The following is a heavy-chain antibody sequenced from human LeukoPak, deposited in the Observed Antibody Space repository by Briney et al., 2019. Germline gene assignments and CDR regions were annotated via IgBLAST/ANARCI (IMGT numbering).Heavy chain of an antibody. CDR1: GGSFSGYY. Sequence: SETLSLTCAVYGGSFSGYYWSWIRQPPGKGLEWIGEINHSGSTNYNPSLKSRVTISVDTSQNQFSLKLSSVTAADTAVYYCARGPYTIFGVITPFDPWGQGTLVTVSS. V-gene: IGHV4-34*01. CDR2: INHSGST. CDR3: ARGPYTIFGVITPFDP. J-gene: IGHJ5*02. D-gene: IGHD3-3*01.